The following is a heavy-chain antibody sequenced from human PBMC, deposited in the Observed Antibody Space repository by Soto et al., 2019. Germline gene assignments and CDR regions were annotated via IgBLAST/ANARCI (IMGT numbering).Heavy chain of an antibody. CDR1: GFTLSHYG. Sequence: PGGSLRLSCAASGFTLSHYGMHWVRQAPGKGLEWLAFISYDGTNKYYADSVKGRFTISKDLSKNTLFLQMNSLRANDTAFYYCAKDPVVDSLRLRWFESWGQGTLVTVSS. V-gene: IGHV3-30*18. D-gene: IGHD6-25*01. J-gene: IGHJ5*01. CDR2: ISYDGTNK. CDR3: AKDPVVDSLRLRWFES.